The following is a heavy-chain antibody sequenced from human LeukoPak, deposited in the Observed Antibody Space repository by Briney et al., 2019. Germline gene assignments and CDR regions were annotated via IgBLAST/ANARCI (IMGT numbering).Heavy chain of an antibody. J-gene: IGHJ4*02. CDR1: GFTFSSYA. V-gene: IGHV3-30-3*01. CDR3: ARVGSSGYNSYYFDY. CDR2: ISYDGSNK. Sequence: GRSLRLSCAASGFTFSSYAMHWVRQAPGKGLEWVAVISYDGSNKYYADSVKGRFTISRDNSKNTLYLQMNSLRAEDTAVYYCARVGSSGYNSYYFDYWGQGTLVTVSS. D-gene: IGHD3-22*01.